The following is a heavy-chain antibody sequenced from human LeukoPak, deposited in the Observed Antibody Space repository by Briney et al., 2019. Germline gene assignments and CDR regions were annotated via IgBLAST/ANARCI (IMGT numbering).Heavy chain of an antibody. J-gene: IGHJ4*02. D-gene: IGHD3-16*01. Sequence: SGGSLRLSCAASGFTFSDYYMTWIRRAPGKGLEWASYISTTSGFTNYADSVRGRFTISRDNAKNSLYLQMNTLRAEDTAVYYCAKGSPPGDWGQGTLVTVSS. CDR3: AKGSPPGD. CDR1: GFTFSDYY. CDR2: ISTTSGFT. V-gene: IGHV3-11*05.